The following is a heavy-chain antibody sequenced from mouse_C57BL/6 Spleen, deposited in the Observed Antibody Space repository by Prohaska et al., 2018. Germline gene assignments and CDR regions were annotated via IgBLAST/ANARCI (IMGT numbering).Heavy chain of an antibody. CDR3: TSQGNAMDY. Sequence: DGDTEYAPKFQGKATMTADTSSDTAYLHLSSLTSEDTAVYYCTSQGNAMDYWGQGTSVTVSS. J-gene: IGHJ4*01. V-gene: IGHV14-1*01. CDR2: DGDT.